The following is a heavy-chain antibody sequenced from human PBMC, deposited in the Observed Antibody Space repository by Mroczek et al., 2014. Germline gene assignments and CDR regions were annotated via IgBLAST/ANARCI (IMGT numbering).Heavy chain of an antibody. CDR1: GYSFTSYW. J-gene: IGHJ6*03. V-gene: IGHV5-51*04. CDR3: ARQSASCLPYYYYYMDV. CDR2: SILVTLIP. D-gene: IGHD2-2*01. Sequence: VQLVESGAEVKKPGESLKISCKGSGYSFTSYWIGWVRQMPGKAWSGWGSSILVTLIPDTARPSRPGHHLSRQRPSATAYLQWSSLNGLGHRMYYCARQSASCLPYYYYYMDVVGTKGPRSPS.